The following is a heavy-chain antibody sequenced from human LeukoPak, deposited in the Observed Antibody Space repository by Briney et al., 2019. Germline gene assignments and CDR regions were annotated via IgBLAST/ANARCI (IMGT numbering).Heavy chain of an antibody. CDR3: AKADPRSGFLAYYFDY. V-gene: IGHV3-23*01. Sequence: GGSLRLSCAASGFTFSSYAMSWVRQAPGKGLEWVSAISGSGGSTYHADSVKGRFTISRDNSKNTLYLQMNSLRAEDTAVYYCAKADPRSGFLAYYFDYWGQGTLVTVSS. CDR2: ISGSGGST. D-gene: IGHD3-3*01. J-gene: IGHJ4*02. CDR1: GFTFSSYA.